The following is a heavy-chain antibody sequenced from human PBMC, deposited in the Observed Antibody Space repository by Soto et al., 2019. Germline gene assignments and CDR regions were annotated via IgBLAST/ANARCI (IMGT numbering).Heavy chain of an antibody. CDR2: ISYDGSNK. CDR3: AKALLRFLEWAYYGMDV. Sequence: QVQLVESGGGVVQPGRSLRLSCAASGFTFSSYGMHWVRQAPGKGLEWVAVISYDGSNKYYADSVKGRFTISRDNSKNTLYLQMNSLRAEDTAVYYCAKALLRFLEWAYYGMDVWGQGTTVTVSS. CDR1: GFTFSSYG. V-gene: IGHV3-30*18. J-gene: IGHJ6*02. D-gene: IGHD3-3*01.